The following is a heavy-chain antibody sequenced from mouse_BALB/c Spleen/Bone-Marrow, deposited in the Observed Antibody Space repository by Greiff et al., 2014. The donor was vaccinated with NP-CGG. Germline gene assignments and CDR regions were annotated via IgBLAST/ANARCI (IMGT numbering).Heavy chain of an antibody. CDR2: IDPVNGNT. CDR3: ARCNWDEYYAMDY. CDR1: GFNIKDYY. Sequence: VQLKESGAELVRPGALVKLSCKASGFNIKDYYMHWVKQRPEQGLEWIGWIDPVNGNTIYDPKFQGKASITADTSSNTAYLQLGSLTSEDTAVYYCARCNWDEYYAMDYWGQGTSVTVSS. D-gene: IGHD4-1*01. V-gene: IGHV14-1*02. J-gene: IGHJ4*01.